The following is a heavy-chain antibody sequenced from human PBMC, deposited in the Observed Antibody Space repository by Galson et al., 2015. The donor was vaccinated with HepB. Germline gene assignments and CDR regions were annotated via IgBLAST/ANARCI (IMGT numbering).Heavy chain of an antibody. V-gene: IGHV1-18*01. CDR3: ARDSRLELQLNNYYSYGMDV. J-gene: IGHJ6*02. Sequence: SVKVSCKASGYDFDKYGLSWVRQAPGQGLEWMGWVSGYDGSANYSPKFQGRVTMTTQTSTGTAYLEMRSLRSDDTAVYYRARDSRLELQLNNYYSYGMDVWGQGTAVIVS. CDR1: GYDFDKYG. CDR2: VSGYDGSA. D-gene: IGHD1-7*01.